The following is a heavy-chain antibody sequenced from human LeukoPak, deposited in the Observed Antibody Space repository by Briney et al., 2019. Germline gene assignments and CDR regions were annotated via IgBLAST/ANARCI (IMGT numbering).Heavy chain of an antibody. V-gene: IGHV4-59*01. J-gene: IGHJ5*02. D-gene: IGHD3-9*01. CDR3: ARGERYFDSA. Sequence: PSETLSLTCTVSGGSISSYYWSWIRQPPGKGLEWIGNIFYSGSTNYNPSLKSRVSISVDTSKNQFSLKLSSVTAADTAVYYCARGERYFDSAWGQGTLVTVPS. CDR1: GGSISSYY. CDR2: IFYSGST.